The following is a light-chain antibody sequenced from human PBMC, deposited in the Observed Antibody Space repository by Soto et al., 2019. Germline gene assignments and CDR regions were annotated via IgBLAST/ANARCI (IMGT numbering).Light chain of an antibody. CDR2: WAS. Sequence: DIVMTQSPDSLAVSLGERATINCKSSQSVLYSSNNKNDLGWYQQKPGQPPKLLIYWASTRESGVADRFSGSGSGTDFTLTINSLQAEDVAVYYCQQYYSPPYTFGQGTKLEI. CDR1: QSVLYSSNNKND. J-gene: IGKJ2*01. CDR3: QQYYSPPYT. V-gene: IGKV4-1*01.